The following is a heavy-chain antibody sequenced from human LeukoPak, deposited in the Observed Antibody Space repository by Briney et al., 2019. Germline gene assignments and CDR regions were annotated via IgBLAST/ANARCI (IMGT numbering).Heavy chain of an antibody. CDR3: ARERTVLEAEWDDY. J-gene: IGHJ4*02. CDR2: IIPILGIA. V-gene: IGHV1-69*04. CDR1: GGTFSSYA. D-gene: IGHD1-26*01. Sequence: SVKVSCTASGGTFSSYAISWVRQAPGQGLEWMGRIIPILGIANYAQKFQGRVTITADKSTSTAYMELSSLRSEDTAVYYCARERTVLEAEWDDYWGQGTLVTVSS.